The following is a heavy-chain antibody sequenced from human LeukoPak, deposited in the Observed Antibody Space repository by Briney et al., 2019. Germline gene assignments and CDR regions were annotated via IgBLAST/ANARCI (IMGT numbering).Heavy chain of an antibody. CDR1: GFTFSSYA. V-gene: IGHV3-23*01. D-gene: IGHD3-22*01. CDR3: ARVRYYDSSGFI. Sequence: PGGSLRLSCAASGFTFSSYAMSWVRQAPGKGLEWVSAISGSGGSTYYADSVKGRFTISRDNSKNTLYLQMNSLRAEDTAVYYCARVRYYDSSGFIWGQGTLVTVSS. J-gene: IGHJ4*02. CDR2: ISGSGGST.